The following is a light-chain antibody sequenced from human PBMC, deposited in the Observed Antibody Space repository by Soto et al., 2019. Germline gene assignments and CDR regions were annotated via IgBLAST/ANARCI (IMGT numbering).Light chain of an antibody. CDR1: SGDVGGYNY. V-gene: IGLV2-11*01. CDR3: CSYAGSYTHV. Sequence: QPALTQPRSVSGSPGQSVTISWTGTSGDVGGYNYVSWYQQHPGKAPKLMIYDVSKRPSGVPDRFSGSKSGNTASLTISGLQAEDEADYYCCSYAGSYTHVFGTGTKDIVL. J-gene: IGLJ1*01. CDR2: DVS.